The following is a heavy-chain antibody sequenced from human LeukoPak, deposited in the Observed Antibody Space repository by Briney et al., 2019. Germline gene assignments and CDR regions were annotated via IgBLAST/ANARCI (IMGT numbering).Heavy chain of an antibody. V-gene: IGHV3-66*02. CDR3: ARLGRIVGAHFDY. CDR1: GFTVSSNY. CDR2: IYSGGST. D-gene: IGHD1-26*01. J-gene: IGHJ4*02. Sequence: PGGSLRLSCAASGFTVSSNYMSWVRQAPGKGLEWVSVIYSGGSTYYADSVKGRFTISRDNSKNTLYLQMNSLRAEDTAVYYCARLGRIVGAHFDYWGQGTLVTVSS.